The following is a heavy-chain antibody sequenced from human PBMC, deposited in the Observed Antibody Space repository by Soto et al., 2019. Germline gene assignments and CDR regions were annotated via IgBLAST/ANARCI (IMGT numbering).Heavy chain of an antibody. Sequence: GASVKVSCKASGYTFTSYDINWVRQATGQGLEWMGWMNPNSGNTGYAQKFQGRVTMTRNTSISTAYMELSSLRSEDTAVYYCARVEDNWKHFDYWGQGTLVTVSS. D-gene: IGHD1-1*01. CDR3: ARVEDNWKHFDY. CDR2: MNPNSGNT. CDR1: GYTFTSYD. J-gene: IGHJ4*02. V-gene: IGHV1-8*01.